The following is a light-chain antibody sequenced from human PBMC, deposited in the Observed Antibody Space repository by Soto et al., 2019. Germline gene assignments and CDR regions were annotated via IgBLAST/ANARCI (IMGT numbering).Light chain of an antibody. J-gene: IGLJ1*01. V-gene: IGLV2-8*01. CDR3: SSYAGSNWYV. CDR1: NSDVGGYNY. Sequence: QSVLTQPPSASGSPGQSVTISCTGTNSDVGGYNYVSWYQQYPGKAPKLIIYEVNERPSGVPDRFSGSKSGNTASLTVSELQTADEADYYCSSYAGSNWYVFGTGTKLTVL. CDR2: EVN.